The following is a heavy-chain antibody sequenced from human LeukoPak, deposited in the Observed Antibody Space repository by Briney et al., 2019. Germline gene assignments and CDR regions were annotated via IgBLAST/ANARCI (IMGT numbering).Heavy chain of an antibody. CDR3: ATESFHY. Sequence: GALRLSCVVSGFNFSSFAMNWVRQAPGKGLEWVSIISKTGSIASRADSLKGRFTISRDSSKNTVYLLMNSLRAEDTALYYCATESFHYWGQGTLVAVSS. D-gene: IGHD3-10*01. V-gene: IGHV3-23*01. CDR1: GFNFSSFA. CDR2: ISKTGSIA. J-gene: IGHJ4*02.